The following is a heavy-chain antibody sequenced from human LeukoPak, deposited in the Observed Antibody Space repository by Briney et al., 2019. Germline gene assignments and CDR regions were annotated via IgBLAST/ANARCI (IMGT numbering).Heavy chain of an antibody. CDR2: IRYDGSDK. V-gene: IGHV3-30*02. Sequence: PGGSLRLSCAASGFTFSTYGMHWVRQAPGKGLEWVAFIRYDGSDKYYADSVKGRFTISRDNSKNTVYLQMNSLRAEDTAVYHCAKDLTTVTTQGDYWGQGTLVTVSS. CDR1: GFTFSTYG. D-gene: IGHD4-17*01. CDR3: AKDLTTVTTQGDY. J-gene: IGHJ4*02.